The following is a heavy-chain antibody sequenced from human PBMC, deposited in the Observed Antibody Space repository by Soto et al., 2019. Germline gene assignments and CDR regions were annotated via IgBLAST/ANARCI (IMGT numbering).Heavy chain of an antibody. CDR1: GGTFSSYT. CDR3: ARDNTTVTTRTYYYYYYMDV. Sequence: SVKVSCKASGGTFSSYTISWVRQAPGQGLEWMGRIIPILGIANYAQKFQGRVTITADKSTSTAYMELSSLRSEDTAVYYCARDNTTVTTRTYYYYYYMDVWGKGTTVTVSS. V-gene: IGHV1-69*04. J-gene: IGHJ6*03. D-gene: IGHD4-17*01. CDR2: IIPILGIA.